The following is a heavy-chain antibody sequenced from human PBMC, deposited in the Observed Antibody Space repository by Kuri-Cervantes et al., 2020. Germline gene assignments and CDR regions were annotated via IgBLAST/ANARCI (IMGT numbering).Heavy chain of an antibody. D-gene: IGHD3-10*01. Sequence: GQSLRPSCVASRFTLSTYSMNWVRQPPGKGLEWVSYISRSSTTIYYADSGKAPFTTSRDNAKNSLYLQMNSLRDEDTAVYYCARDHYGSETYYTPYYCGMVVWGQGTTVTVSS. J-gene: IGHJ6*02. CDR1: RFTLSTYS. CDR3: ARDHYGSETYYTPYYCGMVV. V-gene: IGHV3-48*02. CDR2: ISRSSTTI.